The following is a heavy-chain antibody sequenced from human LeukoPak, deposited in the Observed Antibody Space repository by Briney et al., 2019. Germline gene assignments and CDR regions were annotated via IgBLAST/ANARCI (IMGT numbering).Heavy chain of an antibody. CDR2: IKPDGSDT. CDR1: GFTFTTHW. CDR3: AKAITIFGVVIPYYFDY. J-gene: IGHJ4*02. Sequence: GGSLRLSCGASGFTFTTHWIHWVRQAPGKGLVWVSRIKPDGSDTNYADSVKGRFTISRDNAKNTLYLQMNSLRAEDTAVYYCAKAITIFGVVIPYYFDYWGQGTLVTVSS. V-gene: IGHV3-74*01. D-gene: IGHD3-3*01.